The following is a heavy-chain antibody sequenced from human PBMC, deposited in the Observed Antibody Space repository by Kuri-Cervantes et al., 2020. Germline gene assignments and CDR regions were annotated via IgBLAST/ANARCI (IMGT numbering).Heavy chain of an antibody. CDR2: FDPEDGET. V-gene: IGHV1-24*01. D-gene: IGHD2-15*01. Sequence: ASVKVSCKVSGYTLTELSMHWVRQAPGKGLEWMGGFDPEDGETIYAQKFQGRVTMTEDTSTDTAYMELSSLRSEDTAVYYCARCDCSGGSCYSAYYYYGMDVWGQGTTVTVSS. CDR3: ARCDCSGGSCYSAYYYYGMDV. CDR1: GYTLTELS. J-gene: IGHJ6*02.